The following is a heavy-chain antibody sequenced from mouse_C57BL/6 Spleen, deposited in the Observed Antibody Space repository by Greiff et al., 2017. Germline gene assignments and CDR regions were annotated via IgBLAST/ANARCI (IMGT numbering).Heavy chain of an antibody. CDR3: ARDWDYYGSSLDY. V-gene: IGHV5-4*01. D-gene: IGHD1-1*01. CDR2: ISDGGSYT. Sequence: EVQLVESGGGLVKPGGSLKLSCAASGFTFSSYAMSWVRQTPEKRLEWVATISDGGSYTYYPDNVKGRFTISRDNAKNNLYLQMSHLKSEDTAMYYCARDWDYYGSSLDYWGQGTTLTVSS. CDR1: GFTFSSYA. J-gene: IGHJ2*01.